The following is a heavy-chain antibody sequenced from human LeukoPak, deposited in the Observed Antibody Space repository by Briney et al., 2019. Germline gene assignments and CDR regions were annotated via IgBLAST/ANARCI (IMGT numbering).Heavy chain of an antibody. CDR2: IYHSGST. CDR1: GYSISSGYY. V-gene: IGHV4-38-2*01. CDR3: ARADGAAARLRPLLDY. J-gene: IGHJ4*02. D-gene: IGHD6-13*01. Sequence: PSETLSLTCAVSGYSISSGYYWGWIRQPPGKGLEWIGSIYHSGSTYYNPSLKSRVTISVDTSKNQFSLKLSSVTAADTAVYYCARADGAAARLRPLLDYWGQGTLVTVSS.